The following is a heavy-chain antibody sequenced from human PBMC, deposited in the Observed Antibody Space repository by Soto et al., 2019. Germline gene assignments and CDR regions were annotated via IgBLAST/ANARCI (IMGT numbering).Heavy chain of an antibody. D-gene: IGHD4-17*01. J-gene: IGHJ4*02. CDR3: ARRYGSYFDY. Sequence: QVQLQESGPGLVKPSETLSLTCTVSGGSISSYYWSWIRQPPGKGLEWIGYIYYSGSTNYNPSLKRRITISVDTSKTQFSLKVSSVTAADTAVYYCARRYGSYFDYWGQGTLVTVSS. CDR2: IYYSGST. V-gene: IGHV4-59*12. CDR1: GGSISSYY.